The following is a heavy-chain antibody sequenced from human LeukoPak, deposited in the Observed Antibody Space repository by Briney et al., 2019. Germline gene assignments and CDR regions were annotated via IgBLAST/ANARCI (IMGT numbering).Heavy chain of an antibody. CDR2: ISYDGSNK. Sequence: LEWVAVISYDGSNKYYADSVKGRFTISRDSSKNTLYLQMNSLRAEDTAVYYCAKDPEIRYFDWLLPGTNWGQGTLVTVSS. V-gene: IGHV3-30*18. D-gene: IGHD3-9*01. CDR3: AKDPEIRYFDWLLPGTN. J-gene: IGHJ4*02.